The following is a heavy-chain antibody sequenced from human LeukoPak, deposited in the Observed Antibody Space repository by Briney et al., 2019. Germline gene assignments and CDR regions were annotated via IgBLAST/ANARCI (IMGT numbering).Heavy chain of an antibody. Sequence: GGSLRLSCAASGFTFSSYAMSWVRQAPGKGLEWVSTISGSGGSTYYADSVKGRFTISRDNSKNTLSLQMSSLRVEDTAVYYCAKGSSSGWSGDYFDYWGQGTLVTVSS. D-gene: IGHD6-19*01. CDR2: ISGSGGST. CDR1: GFTFSSYA. V-gene: IGHV3-23*01. J-gene: IGHJ4*02. CDR3: AKGSSSGWSGDYFDY.